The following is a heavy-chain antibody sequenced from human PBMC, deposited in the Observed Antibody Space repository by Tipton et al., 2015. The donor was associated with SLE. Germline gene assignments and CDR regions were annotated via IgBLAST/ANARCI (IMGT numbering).Heavy chain of an antibody. CDR3: ARSRGESMGDFDS. J-gene: IGHJ4*02. V-gene: IGHV5-51*03. CDR2: IHPDNSDT. D-gene: IGHD3-10*01. Sequence: QLVQSGAEVKKPGESLKISCKGSGYSFTSYWIGWVRQMPGIGLEWMGIIHPDNSDTRYSQSFQGHVTISGDKSINTAYLQWTSLKASDSAIYYCARSRGESMGDFDSWGQGTLVTVSS. CDR1: GYSFTSYW.